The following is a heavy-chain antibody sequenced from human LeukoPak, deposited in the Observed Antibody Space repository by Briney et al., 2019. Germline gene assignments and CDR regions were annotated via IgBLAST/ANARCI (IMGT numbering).Heavy chain of an antibody. Sequence: QPGGTLRLSCAASGFTFSSYAMSWLRQAPGKGLEWVSAISGSGGSTYYADSVKGRFTISRDNSKNTLYLQMNSLRAEDTAVYYWAGSGVAYYYHYMDVWGKGTTVTVSS. CDR3: AGSGVAYYYHYMDV. CDR2: ISGSGGST. J-gene: IGHJ6*03. CDR1: GFTFSSYA. V-gene: IGHV3-23*01. D-gene: IGHD3-3*01.